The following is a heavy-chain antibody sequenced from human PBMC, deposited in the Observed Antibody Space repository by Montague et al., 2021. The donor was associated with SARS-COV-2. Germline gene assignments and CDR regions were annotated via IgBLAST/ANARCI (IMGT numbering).Heavy chain of an antibody. Sequence: SETLSLTCAVYGGSFSGYYWSWIRQPPGKGLEWIGEINHSGSTNYNPSLKSRVTISVDTSKNQFSLKLSSVTAADTAVYYRARVKSMITFGGVIVLFDYWGQGTLVTVSS. CDR3: ARVKSMITFGGVIVLFDY. J-gene: IGHJ4*02. D-gene: IGHD3-16*02. CDR2: INHSGST. V-gene: IGHV4-34*01. CDR1: GGSFSGYY.